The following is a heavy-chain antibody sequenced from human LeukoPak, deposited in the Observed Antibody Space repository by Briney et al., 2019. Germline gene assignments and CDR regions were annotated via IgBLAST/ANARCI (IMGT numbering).Heavy chain of an antibody. CDR3: ANIFGGNSHRSDY. V-gene: IGHV3-15*01. CDR1: GFTFSSAW. J-gene: IGHJ4*02. CDR2: IKTKTDGGTT. D-gene: IGHD4-23*01. Sequence: PGGSLRLSCAASGFTFSSAWMSWVRQAPGQGLEWLGRIKTKTDGGTTDYAAPVKGRFTISRDDSKDTLHLQMNSLKSDDTAVYYCANIFGGNSHRSDYWGQGTLVTVSS.